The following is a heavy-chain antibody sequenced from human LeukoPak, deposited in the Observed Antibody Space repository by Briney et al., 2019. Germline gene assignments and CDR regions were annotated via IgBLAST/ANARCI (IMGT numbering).Heavy chain of an antibody. CDR3: ARGGRGGWSQVFDY. V-gene: IGHV4-34*01. D-gene: IGHD6-19*01. CDR1: RGSFSGYY. J-gene: IGHJ4*02. CDR2: INHSGST. Sequence: SETLSLTCAVYRGSFSGYYWSWIRQPPGKGLEWTGEINHSGSTNYNPSLKSRVTISVDTSKNQFSLKLSSVTAADTAVYYCARGGRGGWSQVFDYWGQGALVTVSS.